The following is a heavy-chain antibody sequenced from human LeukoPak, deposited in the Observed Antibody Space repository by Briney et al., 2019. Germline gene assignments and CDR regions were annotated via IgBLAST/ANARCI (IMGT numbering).Heavy chain of an antibody. D-gene: IGHD6-13*01. CDR2: ISSSSGYI. Sequence: KPGGSLRLSCAASGFTFSSYSMNWVRQAPGKGLEWVSCISSSSGYIYYADSVKGRFTISRDNAENSLYLQMESLRAEDTAVYYCARGYSSSWSNPFDYWGQGTLVTVSS. V-gene: IGHV3-21*01. J-gene: IGHJ4*02. CDR1: GFTFSSYS. CDR3: ARGYSSSWSNPFDY.